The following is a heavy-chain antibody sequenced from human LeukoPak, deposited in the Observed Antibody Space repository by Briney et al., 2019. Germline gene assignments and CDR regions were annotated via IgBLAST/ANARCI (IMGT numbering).Heavy chain of an antibody. CDR2: IPYDGSNK. CDR3: ARYYGSGRGYYGLVV. J-gene: IGHJ6*02. CDR1: GFTFSTYG. V-gene: IGHV3-30*03. Sequence: GRSRRLSCEASGFTFSTYGMHWVRQAPGKGLEWITLIPYDGSNKYYADSVKGRFTISRDNSKNTLYLQMNSLRAEDTAVYYCARYYGSGRGYYGLVVWAQGTTVTVFS. D-gene: IGHD3-10*01.